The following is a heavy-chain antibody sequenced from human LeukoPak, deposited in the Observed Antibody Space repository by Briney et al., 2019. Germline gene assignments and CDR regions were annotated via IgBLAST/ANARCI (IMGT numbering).Heavy chain of an antibody. CDR2: IIPIFGTA. Sequence: ASVKVSCKASGGTFSSYAINWVRQAPGQGLEWMGGIIPIFGTANYAQKFQGRVTITADESTSTAYMELSSLRSEDTAVYYCARDLNWGSFDAFDIWGQGTMVTVSS. V-gene: IGHV1-69*01. J-gene: IGHJ3*02. CDR3: ARDLNWGSFDAFDI. CDR1: GGTFSSYA. D-gene: IGHD7-27*01.